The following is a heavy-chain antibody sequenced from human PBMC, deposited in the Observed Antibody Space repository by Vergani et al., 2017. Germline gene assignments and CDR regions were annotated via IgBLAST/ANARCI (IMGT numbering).Heavy chain of an antibody. J-gene: IGHJ6*02. CDR3: ARQXVYSSWYDYYGMDV. Sequence: MQLVQSGAEVKKPGESLKISCKGSGYSFTSYWIGWVRQMPGKGLEWMGIIYPGDSDTRYSPSFQGQVTISADKSISTAYLQWSSLKASDTAMYYCARQXVYSSWYDYYGMDVWGQGTTVTVSS. CDR2: IYPGDSDT. V-gene: IGHV5-51*01. CDR1: GYSFTSYW. D-gene: IGHD6-13*01.